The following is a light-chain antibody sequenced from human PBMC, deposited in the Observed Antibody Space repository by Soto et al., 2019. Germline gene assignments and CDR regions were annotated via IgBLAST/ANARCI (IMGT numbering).Light chain of an antibody. CDR2: EVS. CDR3: SSYTTTSTLVV. V-gene: IGLV2-14*02. J-gene: IGLJ2*01. CDR1: SSDVGSYNL. Sequence: QSALTQPASVSGSPGQSITISCTGTSSDVGSYNLVSWYQHHPGKAPKFIIYEVSNRPSGISNRFSGSKSGNTASLTISGLQAEDEADYYCSSYTTTSTLVVFGGGTKLTVL.